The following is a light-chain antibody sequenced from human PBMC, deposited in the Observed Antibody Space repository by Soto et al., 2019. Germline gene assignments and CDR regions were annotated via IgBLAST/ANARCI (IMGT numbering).Light chain of an antibody. V-gene: IGKV4-1*01. CDR3: QQYYSPQT. CDR2: WAS. J-gene: IGKJ1*01. Sequence: DIVMTQSPDSLAVSLGERATINCKSSQSVLYSSNNKNYLAWYQQKPGQPPKLLIYWASTRESGVPDRFSGSGSRTDFTLTISSLQAEDVAVYYCQQYYSPQTFGQGTKVEIK. CDR1: QSVLYSSNNKNY.